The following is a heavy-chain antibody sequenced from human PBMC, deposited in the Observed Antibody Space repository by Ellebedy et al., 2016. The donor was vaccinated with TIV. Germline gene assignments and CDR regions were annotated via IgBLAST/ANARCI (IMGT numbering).Heavy chain of an antibody. J-gene: IGHJ4*02. D-gene: IGHD2-8*02. Sequence: GESLKISCAASGFTFSRSGMHWVRQAPGKGLEWVAIIWLDGSKEYYADSVKGRFTISRDNSKNTLYMQMNSLRAEATAVYYCARDKNTGYIDYWGQGALVTVSS. CDR1: GFTFSRSG. CDR3: ARDKNTGYIDY. V-gene: IGHV3-33*01. CDR2: IWLDGSKE.